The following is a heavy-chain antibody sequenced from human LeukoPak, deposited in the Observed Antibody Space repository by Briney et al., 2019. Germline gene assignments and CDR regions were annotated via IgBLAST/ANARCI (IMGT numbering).Heavy chain of an antibody. Sequence: SETLSLTCTVSGGSISSYYWGWIRQPPGKGLEWIGSIYYSGSTYYNPSLKSRVTISVDTSKNQFSLKLSSVTAADTAVYYCARHIELYQDAFDIWGQGTMVTVSS. CDR1: GGSISSYY. CDR3: ARHIELYQDAFDI. CDR2: IYYSGST. J-gene: IGHJ3*02. V-gene: IGHV4-39*01. D-gene: IGHD2-2*01.